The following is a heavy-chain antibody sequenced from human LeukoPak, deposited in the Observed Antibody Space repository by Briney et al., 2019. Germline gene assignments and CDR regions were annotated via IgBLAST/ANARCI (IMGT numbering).Heavy chain of an antibody. CDR3: ARWGSSRYYYCGMDV. V-gene: IGHV3-53*04. CDR2: IYSGGST. J-gene: IGHJ6*02. D-gene: IGHD6-13*01. CDR1: GFTVSSNY. Sequence: GGSLRLSCAASGFTVSSNYMSWVRQAPGKGLEWVSVIYSGGSTYYADSVKGRFTISRHNSKNTLYLQMNSLRAEDTAVYYCARWGSSRYYYCGMDVWGQGTTVTVSS.